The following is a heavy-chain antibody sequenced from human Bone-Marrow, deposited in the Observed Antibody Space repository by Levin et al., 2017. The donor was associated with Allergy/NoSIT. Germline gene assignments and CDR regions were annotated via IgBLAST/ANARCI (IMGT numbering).Heavy chain of an antibody. CDR3: ASNRPETANGY. CDR1: GVTVSNNY. V-gene: IGHV3-66*01. CDR2: IYSNGDI. D-gene: IGHD1-14*01. Sequence: GGSLRLSCAASGVTVSNNYMTWVRQPPGKGLELVSLIYSNGDIHYADSVKGRFIISRDSSKNTVYLQMNSVRTEDTAVYYCASNRPETANGYWGQGTLVTVSS. J-gene: IGHJ4*02.